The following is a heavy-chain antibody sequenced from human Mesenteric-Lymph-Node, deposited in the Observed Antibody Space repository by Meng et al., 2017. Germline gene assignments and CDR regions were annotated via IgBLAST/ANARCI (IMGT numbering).Heavy chain of an antibody. CDR3: ARRRGGSGRDC. Sequence: QVQLQESGPGLVKPSETLSLTCTVSGGSISSSNYYWDWIRQPPGKGLEWIGAIYHSGSTSYNPSLQSQVTMFVDTSKNQFSLRLTSVTATDTAVYYCARRRGGSGRDCWGQGTLVTVS. D-gene: IGHD3-10*01. CDR1: GGSISSSNYY. CDR2: IYHSGST. J-gene: IGHJ4*02. V-gene: IGHV4-39*01.